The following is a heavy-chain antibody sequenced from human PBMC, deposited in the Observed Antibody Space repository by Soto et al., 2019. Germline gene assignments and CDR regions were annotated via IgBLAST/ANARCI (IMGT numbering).Heavy chain of an antibody. V-gene: IGHV1-69*06. CDR3: ARGGGVGATTGWD. D-gene: IGHD1-26*01. J-gene: IGHJ4*02. CDR2: IIPIFGTA. Sequence: QVQLVQSGAEVKKPGSSVKVSCKASGGTFSNYAISWVRQAPGQGLEWMGGIIPIFGTANYAQKFQGRVTITADIPRSTPYRELGSLKSGDTAVYYCARGGGVGATTGWDWGQGTLVTVSS. CDR1: GGTFSNYA.